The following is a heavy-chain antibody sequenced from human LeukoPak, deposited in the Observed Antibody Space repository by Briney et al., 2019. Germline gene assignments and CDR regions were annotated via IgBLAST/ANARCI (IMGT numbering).Heavy chain of an antibody. J-gene: IGHJ4*02. CDR1: GFTFSNYG. Sequence: GGSLRLSCAASGFTFSNYGMSWVRQSPGKGLEWVSRVSGSGGRTYYADSVKGRFTISRDNSKNTLSLQMNNLRADDTAVYYCAKSYASGSFYDYWGQGTLVTVSS. CDR3: AKSYASGSFYDY. D-gene: IGHD3-10*01. V-gene: IGHV3-23*01. CDR2: VSGSGGRT.